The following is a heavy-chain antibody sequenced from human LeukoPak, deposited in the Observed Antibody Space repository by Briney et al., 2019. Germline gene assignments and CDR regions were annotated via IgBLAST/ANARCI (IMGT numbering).Heavy chain of an antibody. Sequence: GGSLRLSCAASGFTFSSNAMHWVRQAPGRGLEWVAFISYEGSTIYYADSVKGRFTISRDNSKNALSLQMHSLRAEDTAVYYCAKDLATKYALDYWGQGTLVTVSS. CDR1: GFTFSSNA. CDR3: AKDLATKYALDY. CDR2: ISYEGSTI. V-gene: IGHV3-30*18. D-gene: IGHD2-8*01. J-gene: IGHJ4*02.